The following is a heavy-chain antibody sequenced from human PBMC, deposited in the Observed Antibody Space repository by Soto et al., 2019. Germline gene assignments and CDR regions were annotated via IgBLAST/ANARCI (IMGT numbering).Heavy chain of an antibody. CDR3: ARTRLDCRITSCYEY. CDR1: GGSISSYY. V-gene: IGHV4-59*01. Sequence: PSETLSLTCTVSGGSISSYYWSWIRQPPGKGLEWIGYIYYSGSTNYNPSLKSRVAISVDTSKNQFSLKLSSVTAADTAVYYCARTRLDCRITSCYEYWGEGTLVTVSS. CDR2: IYYSGST. J-gene: IGHJ4*02. D-gene: IGHD2-2*01.